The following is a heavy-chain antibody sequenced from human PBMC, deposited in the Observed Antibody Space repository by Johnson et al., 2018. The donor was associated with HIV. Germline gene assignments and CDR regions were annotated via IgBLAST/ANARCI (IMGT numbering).Heavy chain of an antibody. CDR1: GFTIDDDA. V-gene: IGHV3-9*01. J-gene: IGHJ3*02. CDR3: ARGGGYSIAAPSDAFDI. D-gene: IGHD6-6*01. CDR2: ISWNSGSI. Sequence: VQLVESGGGFVQPGRSLRLSCAPSGFTIDDDAIHWVRQAPGKGLEWVSGISWNSGSIDYADSVKARFTISRDNAKNSLYLQMNSLRAEDTAVYYCARGGGYSIAAPSDAFDIWGQGTMVTVSS.